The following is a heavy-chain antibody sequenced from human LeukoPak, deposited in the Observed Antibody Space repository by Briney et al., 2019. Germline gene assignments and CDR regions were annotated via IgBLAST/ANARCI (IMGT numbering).Heavy chain of an antibody. Sequence: PGRSLRLSCAASGFTFSSYAMHWVRQAPGKGLEWVAVISYDGSSKYYADSVKGRFTISRDNSKNTLYLQMNSLRAEDTAVYYCARDWYYYDSSGPKGRGMDVWGQGTTVPVSS. CDR2: ISYDGSSK. CDR3: ARDWYYYDSSGPKGRGMDV. V-gene: IGHV3-30-3*01. D-gene: IGHD3-22*01. CDR1: GFTFSSYA. J-gene: IGHJ6*02.